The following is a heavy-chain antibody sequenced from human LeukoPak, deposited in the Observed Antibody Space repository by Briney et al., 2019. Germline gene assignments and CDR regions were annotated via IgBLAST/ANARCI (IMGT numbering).Heavy chain of an antibody. D-gene: IGHD5-12*01. CDR3: ARDQLAYSGYDTLFDY. CDR1: GFTFSSYA. Sequence: GGSLRLSCVASGFTFSSYAMSWVRQAPGKGLEWVSGISGSGGSAYYAESVKGRFTISRDNSKNTLYLQLNSLRPDDTAVYYCARDQLAYSGYDTLFDYWGQGTLVTVSS. CDR2: ISGSGGSA. V-gene: IGHV3-23*01. J-gene: IGHJ4*02.